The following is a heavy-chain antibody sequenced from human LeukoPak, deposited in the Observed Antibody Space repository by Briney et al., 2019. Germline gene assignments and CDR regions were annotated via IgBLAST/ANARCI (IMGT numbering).Heavy chain of an antibody. CDR3: ARDPGIYCNSGSCQYWYFDL. CDR1: GVSISDSY. Sequence: SETLSLTCTLSGVSISDSYWSWIRQSPGKGLEWIGYIYYSGSTNYNPSLKSRVTISVDTSKNQFSLKMSSVTAADTAVYYCARDPGIYCNSGSCQYWYFDLWGRGTLVTVSS. J-gene: IGHJ2*01. CDR2: IYYSGST. D-gene: IGHD2-15*01. V-gene: IGHV4-59*01.